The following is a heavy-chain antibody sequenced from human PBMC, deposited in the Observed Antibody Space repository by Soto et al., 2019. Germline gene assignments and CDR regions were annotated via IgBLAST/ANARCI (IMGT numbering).Heavy chain of an antibody. CDR1: GGSFSGYY. J-gene: IGHJ4*02. CDR2: INHSGST. Sequence: QVQLQQWGAGLLKPSETLSLTCAVYGGSFSGYYWSWIRQPPGKGLEWIGEINHSGSTNYNPSLKSRVTISVDTSKNQFSLNLSSVTAADTAVYYCASNGRFCTNGVCYMDFDYWGQGTLVTVSS. D-gene: IGHD2-8*01. V-gene: IGHV4-34*01. CDR3: ASNGRFCTNGVCYMDFDY.